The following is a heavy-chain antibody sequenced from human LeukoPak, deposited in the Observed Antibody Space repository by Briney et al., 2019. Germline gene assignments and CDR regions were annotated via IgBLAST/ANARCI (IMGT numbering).Heavy chain of an antibody. D-gene: IGHD5-18*01. Sequence: GGSLRLSCAASGFIFSSYAMHWVRQAPGKGPEWVAIIWYDGSNKYYAESVEGRFTISRDNSKNTLYLQMNSLRAEDTAVYSCARGLGYSYGYGIDYWGQGTLVTVSS. CDR3: ARGLGYSYGYGIDY. J-gene: IGHJ4*02. V-gene: IGHV3-33*01. CDR1: GFIFSSYA. CDR2: IWYDGSNK.